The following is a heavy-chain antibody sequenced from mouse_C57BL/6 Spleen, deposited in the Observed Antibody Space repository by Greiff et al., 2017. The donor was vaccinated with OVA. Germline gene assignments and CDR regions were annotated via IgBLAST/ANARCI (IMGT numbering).Heavy chain of an antibody. J-gene: IGHJ2*01. V-gene: IGHV5-9*01. D-gene: IGHD2-4*01. Sequence: EVNLVESGGGLVKPGGSLKLSCAASGFTFSSYTMSWVRQTPEKRLEWVATISGGGGNTYYPDSVKGRFTISRDNAKNTLYLQMSSLRSEDTALYYCARQGDYGGFDYWGQGTTLTVSS. CDR1: GFTFSSYT. CDR2: ISGGGGNT. CDR3: ARQGDYGGFDY.